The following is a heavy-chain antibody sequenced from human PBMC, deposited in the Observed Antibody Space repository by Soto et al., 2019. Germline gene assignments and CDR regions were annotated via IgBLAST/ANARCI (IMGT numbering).Heavy chain of an antibody. CDR2: ISSSSSYI. Sequence: GGSLRLSCAASGFTFSSYSMNWVRQAPGKGLEWVSSISSSSSYIYYADSVKGRFTISRDNAKNSLYLQMNSLRAEDTAVYYCARELSVLAWHAFDIWGQGTMVTVSS. CDR3: ARELSVLAWHAFDI. CDR1: GFTFSSYS. V-gene: IGHV3-21*01. J-gene: IGHJ3*02. D-gene: IGHD3-3*02.